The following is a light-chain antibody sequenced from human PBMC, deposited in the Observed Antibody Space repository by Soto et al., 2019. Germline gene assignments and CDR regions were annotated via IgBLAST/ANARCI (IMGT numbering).Light chain of an antibody. V-gene: IGKV1-5*01. CDR3: QQYRTYPLT. CDR1: QSISIW. Sequence: DIQMTQSPSTLSASVGDRVTITCRASQSISIWLAWYQHKPGKAPQVLIWDASSLQRGVPSRFSGSRSGTDFTLTISSLQPEDFATYYCQQYRTYPLTFGGGTKVDIK. J-gene: IGKJ4*01. CDR2: DAS.